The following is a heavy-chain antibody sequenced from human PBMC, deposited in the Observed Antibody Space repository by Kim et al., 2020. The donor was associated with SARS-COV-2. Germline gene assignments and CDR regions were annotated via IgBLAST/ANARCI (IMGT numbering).Heavy chain of an antibody. CDR2: IYPGDSDT. V-gene: IGHV5-51*01. Sequence: GESLKISCKGSGYSFTSYWIGWVRQMPGKGLEWMGIIYPGDSDTRYSPSFQGQVTISADKSISTAYLQWSSLKASDTAMYYCARLPLVRDTYYYYGMDVWGQGTTVTVAS. J-gene: IGHJ6*02. CDR3: ARLPLVRDTYYYYGMDV. CDR1: GYSFTSYW.